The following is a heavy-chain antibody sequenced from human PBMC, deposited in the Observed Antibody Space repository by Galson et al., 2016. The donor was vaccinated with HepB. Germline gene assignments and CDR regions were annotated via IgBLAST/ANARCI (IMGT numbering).Heavy chain of an antibody. J-gene: IGHJ3*02. CDR1: GYSFSSYA. V-gene: IGHV1-3*01. CDR2: INAGEGNT. Sequence: SVKVSCKASGYSFSSYAFHWVRKAPGQRLVWLGWINAGEGNTEYSQKFQGRVSFTSDTSATTVYMELSRLRQEDTAVYFCATVIIDFSTGSSSKSAFETWGQGTRLTVSS. CDR3: ATVIIDFSTGSSSKSAFET. D-gene: IGHD3/OR15-3a*01.